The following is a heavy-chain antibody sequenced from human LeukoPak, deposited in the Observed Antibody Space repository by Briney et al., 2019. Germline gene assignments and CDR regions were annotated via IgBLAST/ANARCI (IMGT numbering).Heavy chain of an antibody. CDR3: ASSIQLWSDFDY. J-gene: IGHJ4*02. CDR2: ISYDGSNK. Sequence: GGSLRLSCAASGFTFSSYGMHWVRQAPGKGLEWVAVISYDGSNKYYADSVKGRFTISRDNSKNTLYLQMNSLRAEDTAVYYCASSIQLWSDFDYWGQGTLVTVSS. V-gene: IGHV3-30*03. D-gene: IGHD5-18*01. CDR1: GFTFSSYG.